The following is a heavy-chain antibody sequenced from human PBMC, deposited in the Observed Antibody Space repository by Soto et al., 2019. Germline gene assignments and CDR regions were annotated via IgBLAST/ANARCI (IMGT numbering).Heavy chain of an antibody. D-gene: IGHD3-22*01. CDR2: IVVGSGNT. CDR3: AAVPYDYDTSGTYFDY. J-gene: IGHJ4*02. Sequence: MQLVQSGPEVKKPGTSVKVSCKASGFTFPSSAVQWVRQARGQRLEWIARIVVGSGNTNYAQKFQATLTISRDMSTNTAYMELSSLRSEDTAVYYCAAVPYDYDTSGTYFDYWGQGTLVTVSS. V-gene: IGHV1-58*01. CDR1: GFTFPSSA.